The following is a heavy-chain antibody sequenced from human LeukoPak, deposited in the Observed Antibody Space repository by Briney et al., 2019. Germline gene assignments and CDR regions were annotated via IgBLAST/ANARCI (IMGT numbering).Heavy chain of an antibody. CDR2: IYSSGST. Sequence: SETLSLTCTVSGGSISSGSYYWNWIRQPAGKGLEWIGRIYSSGSTNYNPSLKSRVTISVDTSKNQFSLKLSSVTAADTAVYYCARAYYGGNTAFDYWGQGTLVTVSS. V-gene: IGHV4-61*02. CDR3: ARAYYGGNTAFDY. CDR1: GGSISSGSYY. J-gene: IGHJ4*02. D-gene: IGHD4-23*01.